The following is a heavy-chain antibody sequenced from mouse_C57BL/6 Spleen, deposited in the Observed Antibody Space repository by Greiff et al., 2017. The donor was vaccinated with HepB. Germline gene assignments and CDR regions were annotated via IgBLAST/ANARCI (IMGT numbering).Heavy chain of an antibody. V-gene: IGHV1-39*01. CDR3: ARQEYYGSSPFAY. Sequence: VQLKESGPELVKPGASVKISCKASGYSFTDYNMNWVKQSNGKSLEWIGVINPNYGTTSYNQKFKGKATLTVDQSSSTAYMQLNSLTSEDSAVYYCARQEYYGSSPFAYWGQGTLVTVSA. D-gene: IGHD1-1*01. CDR1: GYSFTDYN. CDR2: INPNYGTT. J-gene: IGHJ3*01.